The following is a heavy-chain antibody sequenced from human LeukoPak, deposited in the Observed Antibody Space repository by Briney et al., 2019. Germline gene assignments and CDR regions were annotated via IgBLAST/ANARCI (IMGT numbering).Heavy chain of an antibody. V-gene: IGHV3-23*01. D-gene: IGHD6-19*01. CDR1: GFSFSNYA. Sequence: GGCLRLSCAASGFSFSNYAMSWVRQAPGKGLEWFSCITVGASTTYYADSVKGRFTISRDNSKNTLYLQMNSLRAEDTAVYYCAKGGVPGTNYLDYWGQGTLVTVSS. CDR2: ITVGASTT. J-gene: IGHJ4*02. CDR3: AKGGVPGTNYLDY.